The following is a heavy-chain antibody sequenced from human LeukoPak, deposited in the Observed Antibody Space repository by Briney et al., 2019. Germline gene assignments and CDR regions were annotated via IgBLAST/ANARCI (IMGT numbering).Heavy chain of an antibody. D-gene: IGHD4-17*01. J-gene: IGHJ2*01. CDR2: INPNSGGT. V-gene: IGHV1-2*02. CDR1: GYTFTGYY. CDR3: ARDEGETVTTYRFDL. Sequence: ASVKVSCKASGYTFTGYYMHWVRQAPGQGLEWMGWINPNSGGTNYAQKFQGRVTMTRDTSISTAYMELSRLRSDDTAVYYCARDEGETVTTYRFDLWGRGTLVTVSS.